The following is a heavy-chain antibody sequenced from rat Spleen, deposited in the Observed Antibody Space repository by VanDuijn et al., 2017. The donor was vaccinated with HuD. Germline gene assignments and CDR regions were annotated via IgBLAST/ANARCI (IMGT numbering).Heavy chain of an antibody. CDR2: ISYGDSSGHSKP. J-gene: IGHJ2*01. Sequence: EVQMVESGGGLVQPGRSLKLSCAASGFTFSDYGMAWVRQAPTKGLEWVATISYGDSSGHSKPSYRASVKGRFTISRDNAKSPLSLQMDSLRSEDTATYYCARRHYGYTDYFDYWGQGVMVTVSS. CDR1: GFTFSDYG. CDR3: ARRHYGYTDYFDY. V-gene: IGHV5-29*01. D-gene: IGHD1-9*01.